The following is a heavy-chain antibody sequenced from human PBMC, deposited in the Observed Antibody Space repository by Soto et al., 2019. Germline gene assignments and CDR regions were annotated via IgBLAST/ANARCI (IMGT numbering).Heavy chain of an antibody. D-gene: IGHD2-2*03. Sequence: PGGSLRLSCAASGFTFSSYSMNWVRRAPGKGLEWVSYISSSSGTIYNADSVKGRFTISRDNAKNSVYLQMNSLRVEDTAVYYCVSGSRIDYWGQGTLVTVSS. CDR1: GFTFSSYS. CDR2: ISSSSGTI. J-gene: IGHJ4*02. V-gene: IGHV3-48*01. CDR3: VSGSRIDY.